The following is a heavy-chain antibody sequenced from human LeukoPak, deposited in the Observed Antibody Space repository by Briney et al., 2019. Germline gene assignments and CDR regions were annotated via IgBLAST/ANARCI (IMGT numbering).Heavy chain of an antibody. V-gene: IGHV3-7*01. D-gene: IGHD3-3*01. CDR1: GFSFSSYW. Sequence: GGSLRLSCAASGFSFSSYWMSWVRQAPGKGLEWVANINPDGSNMSYVDSVKGRFTISRDNAKNSLYLQMNNLRAEDTAVYFCVSGFLQWLYWGQGTLVTVSS. CDR3: VSGFLQWLY. CDR2: INPDGSNM. J-gene: IGHJ4*02.